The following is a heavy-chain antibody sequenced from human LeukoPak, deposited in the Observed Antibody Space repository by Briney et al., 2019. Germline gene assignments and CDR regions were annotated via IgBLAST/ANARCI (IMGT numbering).Heavy chain of an antibody. D-gene: IGHD6-13*01. J-gene: IGHJ4*02. V-gene: IGHV4-59*01. CDR3: ARSVGYSSSWYGIDY. Sequence: SETLSLTCTVSDGSISSYYWSWIRQPPGKGLEWIGYIYYSGSTNYNPSLKSRVTISVDTSKNQLSLKLSSVTAADTAVYYCARSVGYSSSWYGIDYWGQGTLVTVSS. CDR1: DGSISSYY. CDR2: IYYSGST.